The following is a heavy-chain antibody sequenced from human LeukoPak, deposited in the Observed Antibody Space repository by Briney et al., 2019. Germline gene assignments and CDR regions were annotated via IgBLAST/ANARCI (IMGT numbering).Heavy chain of an antibody. J-gene: IGHJ6*03. V-gene: IGHV4-39*01. CDR2: IYYSGST. CDR1: GGSISSSSYY. D-gene: IGHD6-13*01. CDR3: ARQGTVRQHLAILRSYYYYYMDV. Sequence: PSETLSLTCTVSGGSISSSSYYWGWIRQPPGKGLEWIGSIYYSGSTYYNPSLKSRVTISVDTSKNQFSLKLSSVTAADTAVYYCARQGTVRQHLAILRSYYYYYMDVWGKGTTVTVSS.